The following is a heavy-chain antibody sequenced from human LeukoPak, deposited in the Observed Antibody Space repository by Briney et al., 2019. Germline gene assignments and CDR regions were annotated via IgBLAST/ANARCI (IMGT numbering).Heavy chain of an antibody. CDR2: IVVGSGNT. Sequence: SVKVSCKASGFTFTSSAMQWVRQARGQRLEWIGWIVVGSGNTNYAQKFQERVTITRDMSTSTAYMELSSLRSEDTAVYYYAAVPWGVATITLIDYWGQGTLVTVSS. CDR3: AAVPWGVATITLIDY. D-gene: IGHD5-12*01. V-gene: IGHV1-58*02. CDR1: GFTFTSSA. J-gene: IGHJ4*02.